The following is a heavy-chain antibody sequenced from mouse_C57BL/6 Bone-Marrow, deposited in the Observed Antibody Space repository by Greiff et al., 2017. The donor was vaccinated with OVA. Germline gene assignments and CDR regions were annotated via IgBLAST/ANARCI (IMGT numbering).Heavy chain of an antibody. V-gene: IGHV1-81*01. J-gene: IGHJ3*01. CDR2: IYPRRGNT. Sequence: QVQLQQSGAELARPGASVKLSCKASGYTFTSYGISWVKQRTGQGLEWIGEIYPRRGNTYYNEKFKGKATLTADKSSSTAYMELRSLTSEDSAVYFCARSGGLRRRFAYWGQGTLVTVSA. D-gene: IGHD2-2*01. CDR3: ARSGGLRRRFAY. CDR1: GYTFTSYG.